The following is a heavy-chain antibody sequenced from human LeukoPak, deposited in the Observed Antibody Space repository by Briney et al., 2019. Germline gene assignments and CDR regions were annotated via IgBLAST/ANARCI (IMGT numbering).Heavy chain of an antibody. J-gene: IGHJ3*02. V-gene: IGHV4-34*01. CDR1: GGSFSGYY. Sequence: PSETLSLTCAVYGGSFSGYYWSWIRQPPGKGLEWIGEINHSGSTNYNPSLKRRVTISVDTSKKQVSLELSSVTAEDPDVYYCARGFPPDKTGYDSSGYPAVLFHIWGQGKMFTLFS. D-gene: IGHD3-22*01. CDR2: INHSGST. CDR3: ARGFPPDKTGYDSSGYPAVLFHI.